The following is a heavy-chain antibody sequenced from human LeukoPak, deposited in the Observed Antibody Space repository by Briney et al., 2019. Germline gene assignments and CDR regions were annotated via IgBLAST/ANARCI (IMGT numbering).Heavy chain of an antibody. D-gene: IGHD2-15*01. V-gene: IGHV4-34*01. CDR3: ARGSIGVLVAATPDY. Sequence: SETLSLTCGVYGSSFSGYYWSWIRQPPGKGLEWIGEINHSGSTNYNPSLKSRVTISLDTSKNQFSLKLSSVTAADTAVYYCARGSIGVLVAATPDYWGQGTLVTVSS. J-gene: IGHJ4*02. CDR1: GSSFSGYY. CDR2: INHSGST.